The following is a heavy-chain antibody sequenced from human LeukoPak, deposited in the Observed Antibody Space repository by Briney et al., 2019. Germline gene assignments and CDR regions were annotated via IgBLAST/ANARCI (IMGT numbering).Heavy chain of an antibody. V-gene: IGHV3-48*03. CDR1: GFIFSSYE. D-gene: IGHD6-6*01. Sequence: GGSLRLSCAASGFIFSSYEMNWVRQAPGKGLEWVSYISDSGRTIFYADSVKGRFTISRDNAKNSLYLQMDGLRAEDTAVYYCARGLSGYSSSLGSWGQGTLVTVSS. CDR2: ISDSGRTI. J-gene: IGHJ5*02. CDR3: ARGLSGYSSSLGS.